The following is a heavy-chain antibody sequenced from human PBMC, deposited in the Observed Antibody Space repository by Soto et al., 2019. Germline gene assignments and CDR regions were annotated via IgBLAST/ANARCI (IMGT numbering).Heavy chain of an antibody. V-gene: IGHV4-30-2*01. D-gene: IGHD6-6*01. J-gene: IGHJ1*01. CDR3: AGGIAARPLGY. Sequence: SETLSLTCAVSGGSISSGGYSWSWIRQPPGKGLEWIGYIYHSGSTYYNPSLKSRVTISVDRSKNQFSLKLSSVTAADTTVYYCAGGIAARPLGYWGQGTLVTVSS. CDR2: IYHSGST. CDR1: GGSISSGGYS.